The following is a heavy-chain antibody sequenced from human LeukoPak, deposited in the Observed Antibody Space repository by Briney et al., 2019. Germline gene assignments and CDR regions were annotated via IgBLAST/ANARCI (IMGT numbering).Heavy chain of an antibody. CDR1: GGSISSYY. D-gene: IGHD5-12*01. V-gene: IGHV4-59*01. CDR3: ATYSGGHIDY. Sequence: SESLSLTCTVSGGSISSYYWSWIRPPPGKELEWIVYIYYRGSTNYNPSLKSRDTVSVDTSKNQFSLKLSSVTAADTAVYYCATYSGGHIDYWGQGSLVTVSS. J-gene: IGHJ4*02. CDR2: IYYRGST.